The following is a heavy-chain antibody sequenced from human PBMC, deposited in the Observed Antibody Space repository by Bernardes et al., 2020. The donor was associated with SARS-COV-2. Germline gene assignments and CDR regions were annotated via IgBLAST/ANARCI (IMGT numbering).Heavy chain of an antibody. CDR3: TRAGPTVAAATFDF. CDR1: GFTLSDHY. Sequence: GGSLRLSCAGSGFTLSDHYMYWVRQAPGKGLEWVARSGNRDKTYATEYAASVKGRFIISRGDSKNSLYLQMDSLKTEDTAVYYCTRAGPTVAAATFDFWGQGTLVTVSS. V-gene: IGHV3-72*01. D-gene: IGHD6-13*01. CDR2: SGNRDKTYAT. J-gene: IGHJ4*02.